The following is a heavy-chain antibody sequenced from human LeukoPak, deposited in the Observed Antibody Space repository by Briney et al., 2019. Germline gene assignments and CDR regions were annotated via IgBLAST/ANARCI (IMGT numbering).Heavy chain of an antibody. D-gene: IGHD2-15*01. Sequence: GGSLRLSCEASGFISNGFMFDDFGMSWFRQGPGKGLEWVSGIDWRGANTGYADSVKGRFTISRDNGKNFLYLQMNSLRDEDTALYYCARDVAATTVAAGAFDPWGQGTLVIVTS. CDR3: ARDVAATTVAAGAFDP. CDR2: IDWRGANT. J-gene: IGHJ5*02. CDR1: GFISNGFMFDDFG. V-gene: IGHV3-20*04.